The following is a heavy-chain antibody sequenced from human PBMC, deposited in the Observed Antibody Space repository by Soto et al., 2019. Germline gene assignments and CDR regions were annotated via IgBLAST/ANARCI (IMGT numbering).Heavy chain of an antibody. V-gene: IGHV3-48*01. D-gene: IGHD2-15*01. CDR1: GFTFSSYS. CDR3: AQIPRRYCSGGSCYSGGFFDY. CDR2: ISSSSSTI. Sequence: EVQLVESGGGLVQPGGSLRLSCAASGFTFSSYSMNWVRQAPGKGLEWVSYISSSSSTIYYADSVKGRFTISRDNAKNSLDLQMNSLRGEATAVYYCAQIPRRYCSGGSCYSGGFFDYWGQGTLVTVSS. J-gene: IGHJ4*02.